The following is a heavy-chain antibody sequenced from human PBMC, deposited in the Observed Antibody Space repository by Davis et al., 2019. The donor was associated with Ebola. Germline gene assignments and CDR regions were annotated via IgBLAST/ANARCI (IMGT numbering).Heavy chain of an antibody. V-gene: IGHV3-21*01. CDR3: ARGGYYDSGGFKSRRKYYYGMDV. Sequence: GESLKISCAASGFTFSSYSMNWVRQAPGKGLEWVSSISSSSSYIYYADSEKGRFTISRDNAKNSLYLQMNSLRAEDTAVYYCARGGYYDSGGFKSRRKYYYGMDVWGQGTTVTVSS. D-gene: IGHD3-22*01. J-gene: IGHJ6*02. CDR2: ISSSSSYI. CDR1: GFTFSSYS.